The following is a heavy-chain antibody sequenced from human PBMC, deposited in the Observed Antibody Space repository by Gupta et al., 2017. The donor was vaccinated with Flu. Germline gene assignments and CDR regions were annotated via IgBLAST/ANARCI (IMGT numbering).Heavy chain of an antibody. D-gene: IGHD1-26*01. Sequence: QVHLVQSVAEVKNPFASVKVSCKASGYTFTTYAMNWVRQVPGQLREWMGCINAGNGITRKSLKFQGTITIDRYKNDCSIYMTSITTAAAAAAVDAGASASWEGFGDSWGRGTLVTVSS. CDR2: INAGNGIT. V-gene: IGHV1-3*01. CDR1: GYTFTTYA. J-gene: IGHJ2*01. CDR3: ASASWEGFGDS.